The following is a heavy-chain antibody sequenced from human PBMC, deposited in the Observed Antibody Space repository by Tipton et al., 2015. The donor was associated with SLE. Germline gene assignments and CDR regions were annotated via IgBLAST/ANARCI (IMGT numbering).Heavy chain of an antibody. CDR1: GDSTRGYY. Sequence: GLVKPSETLSLTCTVSGDSTRGYYWSWIRQPPGKGLEWIGYLYYSGITNYSPSLTSRAAIPLDTSKNQLSLTLTSVTAADTAVYYCARVGKAGGIEDDAFEIWGQGTMVTVSS. J-gene: IGHJ3*02. V-gene: IGHV4-59*01. D-gene: IGHD3-16*01. CDR3: ARVGKAGGIEDDAFEI. CDR2: LYYSGIT.